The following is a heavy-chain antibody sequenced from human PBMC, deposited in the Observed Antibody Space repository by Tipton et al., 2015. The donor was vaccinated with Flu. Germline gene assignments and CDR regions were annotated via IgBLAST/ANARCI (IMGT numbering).Heavy chain of an antibody. Sequence: SLRLSCAASGFTFSSYEMNWVRQAPGKGLEWVSYISSSGRTIYYADSVKGRFTISRDNAKNSLYLQMNSLRAEDTAVYYCARDRWYSGSYLPSYYFDYWGQGTLVTVSS. V-gene: IGHV3-48*03. CDR2: ISSSGRTI. D-gene: IGHD1-26*01. CDR3: ARDRWYSGSYLPSYYFDY. J-gene: IGHJ4*02. CDR1: GFTFSSYE.